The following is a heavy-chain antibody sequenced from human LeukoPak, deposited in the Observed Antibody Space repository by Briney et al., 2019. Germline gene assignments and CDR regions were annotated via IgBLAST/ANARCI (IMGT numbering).Heavy chain of an antibody. Sequence: PSETLSLTCAVYGGSFSGYYWSWIRQPPGKGLEWIGEINHSGSTNYNPSLKSRVTISVDTSKNQFSLKLSSVTAADTAVYYCARAPPGSGGSAFDIWGQGTMVTVSS. V-gene: IGHV4-34*01. CDR2: INHSGST. D-gene: IGHD3-10*01. CDR1: GGSFSGYY. J-gene: IGHJ3*02. CDR3: ARAPPGSGGSAFDI.